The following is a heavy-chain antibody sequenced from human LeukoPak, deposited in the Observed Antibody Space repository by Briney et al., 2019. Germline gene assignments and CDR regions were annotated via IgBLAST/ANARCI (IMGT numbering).Heavy chain of an antibody. D-gene: IGHD3-16*01. Sequence: PSETLSLTCTVSGGSISSGSYYWSWIRQPAGKGLEWIVRIYTSGSTNYNPSLKSRVTISVDTSKNQFSLKLSSVTAADTAVYYRAREVYDYVWGSYLDYFDYWGQGTLVTVSS. CDR3: AREVYDYVWGSYLDYFDY. CDR2: IYTSGST. J-gene: IGHJ4*02. CDR1: GGSISSGSYY. V-gene: IGHV4-61*02.